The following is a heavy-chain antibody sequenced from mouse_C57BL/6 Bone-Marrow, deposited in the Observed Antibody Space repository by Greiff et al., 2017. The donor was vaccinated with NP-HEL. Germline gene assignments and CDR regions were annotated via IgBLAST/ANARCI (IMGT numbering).Heavy chain of an antibody. CDR3: TTGGYDAYFDY. Sequence: VQLQQSGAELVRPGASVKLSCTASGFNIKDDYMHWVKQRPEQGLEWIGWIDPENGDTEYASKFQGKATITADTSSNTAYLQLSSRTSEDTAVYYCTTGGYDAYFDYWGQGTTLTVSS. D-gene: IGHD2-2*01. CDR2: IDPENGDT. V-gene: IGHV14-4*01. J-gene: IGHJ2*01. CDR1: GFNIKDDY.